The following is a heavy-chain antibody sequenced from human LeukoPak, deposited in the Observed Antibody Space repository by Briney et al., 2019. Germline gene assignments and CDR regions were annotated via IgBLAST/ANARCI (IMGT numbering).Heavy chain of an antibody. V-gene: IGHV3-30*02. CDR3: AKVGSGRKSVDY. CDR1: GFTFSSYG. D-gene: IGHD3-10*01. Sequence: GRSLRLSCAASGFTFSSYGMHWVRQAPGKGLEWVAFIRYDGSNKYYADSVKGRFTISRDNSKNTLYLQMNSLRAEDTAVYYCAKVGSGRKSVDYWGQGTLVTVSP. CDR2: IRYDGSNK. J-gene: IGHJ4*02.